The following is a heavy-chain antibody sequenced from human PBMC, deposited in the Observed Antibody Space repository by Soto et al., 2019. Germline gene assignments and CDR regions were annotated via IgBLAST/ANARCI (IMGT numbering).Heavy chain of an antibody. CDR2: IYYSGST. CDR1: GGSISSGGYD. Sequence: QVQLQESGPGLVKPSQTLSLTCTVSGGSISSGGYDWSWIRQHPGKGVEWIGYIYYSGSTYYNPSRKSRVTMSVDTSENQFSLRLSSVTAADTAVYYCARKDSGYGDYMDVWGKGTTVTVSS. J-gene: IGHJ6*03. D-gene: IGHD5-12*01. V-gene: IGHV4-31*03. CDR3: ARKDSGYGDYMDV.